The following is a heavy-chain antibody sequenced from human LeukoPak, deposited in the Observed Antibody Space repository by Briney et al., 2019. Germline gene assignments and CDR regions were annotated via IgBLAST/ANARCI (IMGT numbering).Heavy chain of an antibody. D-gene: IGHD1-26*01. Sequence: PGGSLRLSCAASGFTFNSYAMSWVRQAPEKGLGWVATISGSGGGTYYADSVKGRFTISRDDSKNTLYLQVNSLRAEDTAVYYCAKDLGRYRNNYFDYWGQGTLVTVSS. CDR1: GFTFNSYA. CDR3: AKDLGRYRNNYFDY. J-gene: IGHJ4*02. V-gene: IGHV3-23*01. CDR2: ISGSGGGT.